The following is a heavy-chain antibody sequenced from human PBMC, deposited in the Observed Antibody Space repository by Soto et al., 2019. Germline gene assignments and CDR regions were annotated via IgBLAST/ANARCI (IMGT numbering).Heavy chain of an antibody. J-gene: IGHJ4*02. D-gene: IGHD3-16*01. Sequence: EVQLVESGGGLVQPGGSLRLSCAASGFTVSSNYMSWVRQAPGKGLEWVSVIYSGGSTYYTDSVKGRFTISRDNSKNTLYLQMNSLRAEDTAVYYCARDFGGRHPSDYWGQGTLVTVSS. CDR3: ARDFGGRHPSDY. V-gene: IGHV3-66*01. CDR2: IYSGGST. CDR1: GFTVSSNY.